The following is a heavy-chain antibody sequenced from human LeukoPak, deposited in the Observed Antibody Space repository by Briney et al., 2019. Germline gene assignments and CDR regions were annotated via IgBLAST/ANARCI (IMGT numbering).Heavy chain of an antibody. D-gene: IGHD5-24*01. V-gene: IGHV3-21*01. CDR2: ISSSSSYI. J-gene: IGHJ4*02. CDR3: AREGDERYGGGFDY. Sequence: GGSLRLSCAASGFTFSSYSMNWVRQAPGKGLEWVSSISSSSSYIYYADSVKGRFTISRDNAKNSLYLQMNSLRAEDTAVCYCAREGDERYGGGFDYWGQGTLVTVSS. CDR1: GFTFSSYS.